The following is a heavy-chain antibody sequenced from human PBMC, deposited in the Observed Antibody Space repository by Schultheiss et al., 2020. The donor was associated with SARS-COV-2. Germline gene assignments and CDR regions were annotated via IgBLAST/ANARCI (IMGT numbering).Heavy chain of an antibody. Sequence: SGPTLVKPTQTLTLTCTFSGFSLSTSGMCVSWIRQPPGKALEWLARIDWDDDKYYSTSLKTRLTISKDTSKNQVVLTMTNMDPVDTATYYCARMVMSYCGGDCYSGYYYYGMDVWGQGTTVTVSS. V-gene: IGHV2-70*11. D-gene: IGHD2-21*01. CDR1: GFSLSTSGMC. CDR2: IDWDDDK. J-gene: IGHJ6*02. CDR3: ARMVMSYCGGDCYSGYYYYGMDV.